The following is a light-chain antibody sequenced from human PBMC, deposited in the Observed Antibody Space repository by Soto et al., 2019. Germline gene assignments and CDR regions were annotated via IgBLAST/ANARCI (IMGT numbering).Light chain of an antibody. CDR1: NIGSKS. Sequence: SYELTQPPSVSVAPGKTARITCGGNNIGSKSVHWYQQKPGQAPVLVIYYDSERPSGIHERFSGSNSGNTATLTISRVEAGDEADYYCQVWDRSSDHHVVFGGGTQLNVL. CDR2: YDS. V-gene: IGLV3-21*04. CDR3: QVWDRSSDHHVV. J-gene: IGLJ2*01.